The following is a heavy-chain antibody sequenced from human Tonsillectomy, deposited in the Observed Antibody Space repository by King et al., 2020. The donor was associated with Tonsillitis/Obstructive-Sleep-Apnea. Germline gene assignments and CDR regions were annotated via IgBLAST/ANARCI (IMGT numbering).Heavy chain of an antibody. CDR3: AKISSWEFLRYLDY. V-gene: IGHV3-23*04. J-gene: IGHJ4*02. CDR2: ISGSGATT. D-gene: IGHD3-10*01. Sequence: VQLVESGGLLLQPGGSLRLSCAASGFTFSTYAMSWVRQAPGKGLEWVSSISGSGATTYYADSVKGRFTISRDNSKNTLYRPMNTLRAEDTAIYYCAKISSWEFLRYLDYWGQGTLVTVYS. CDR1: GFTFSTYA.